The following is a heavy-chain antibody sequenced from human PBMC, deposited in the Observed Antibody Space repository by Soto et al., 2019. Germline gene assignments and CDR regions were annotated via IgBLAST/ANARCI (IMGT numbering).Heavy chain of an antibody. J-gene: IGHJ4*02. Sequence: QVQLVESGGGVVQPGRSLRLSCAASGFTFSSYGMHWVRQAPGKGLEWVAVISYDGSNKYYADSVKGRFTISRDNSKNTLYLQMNSLRAEDTAVYYCAKYRVAYLTHLNYFDYWGQGTLVTVSS. D-gene: IGHD2-15*01. CDR2: ISYDGSNK. CDR1: GFTFSSYG. CDR3: AKYRVAYLTHLNYFDY. V-gene: IGHV3-30*18.